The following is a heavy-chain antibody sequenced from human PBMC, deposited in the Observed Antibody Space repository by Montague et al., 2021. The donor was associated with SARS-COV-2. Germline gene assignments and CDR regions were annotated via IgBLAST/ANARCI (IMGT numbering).Heavy chain of an antibody. CDR3: ARAPLTAQSRIRGKSLDP. D-gene: IGHD2-21*02. CDR1: TGSFNAHY. Sequence: SETLSLTCAVYTGSFNAHYWTWIRQSPGKGLEWIGETNRSGGTNYSPSFKSRVSMLRESSRNQFSLRLTSVTAADSGIYYCARAPLTAQSRIRGKSLDPWGPGTPVTVSS. CDR2: TNRSGGT. J-gene: IGHJ5*02. V-gene: IGHV4-34*01.